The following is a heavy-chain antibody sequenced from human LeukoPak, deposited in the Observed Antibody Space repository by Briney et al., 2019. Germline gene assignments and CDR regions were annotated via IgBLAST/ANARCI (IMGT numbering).Heavy chain of an antibody. CDR3: VTEFWYRFDY. D-gene: IGHD3-3*01. Sequence: PGGSLRLSCITSGFNFRRYNMAWVRQAPGDVMEWSANFGWDESDIEYADSVRGRFHISRDNAKNSVHLQMTGLRAEDTAVYFCVTEFWYRFDYWGQGLLVTVSS. CDR1: GFNFRRYN. CDR2: FGWDESDI. V-gene: IGHV3-7*01. J-gene: IGHJ4*02.